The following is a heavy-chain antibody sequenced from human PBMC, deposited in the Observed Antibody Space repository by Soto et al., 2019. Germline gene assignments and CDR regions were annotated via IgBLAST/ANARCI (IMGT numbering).Heavy chain of an antibody. CDR2: TYHRGST. J-gene: IGHJ4*02. CDR1: GVSISSYF. Sequence: PSETLSLICTVSGVSISSYFWSWIRQAPGRGLEWIGYTYHRGSTNYSPSLKSRVAISLDTSENQFSLKVNSVTAADTAVYYCARIGGYHGPLDYWGQGXPVTVYS. D-gene: IGHD6-25*01. V-gene: IGHV4-59*01. CDR3: ARIGGYHGPLDY.